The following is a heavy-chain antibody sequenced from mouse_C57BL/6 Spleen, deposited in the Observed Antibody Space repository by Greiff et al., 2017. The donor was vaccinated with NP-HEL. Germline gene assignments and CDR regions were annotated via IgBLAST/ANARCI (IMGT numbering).Heavy chain of an antibody. Sequence: QVQLQQPGAELVKPGASVKLSCKASGYTFTSYWMHWVKQRPGQGLEWIGMIHPNSGSTNYNEKFKSKATLTVDKSSSKAYMQLSSLTSEDSAVYYCARYGNYPFAYWGQGTLVTVSA. D-gene: IGHD2-1*01. CDR2: IHPNSGST. CDR1: GYTFTSYW. CDR3: ARYGNYPFAY. V-gene: IGHV1-64*01. J-gene: IGHJ3*01.